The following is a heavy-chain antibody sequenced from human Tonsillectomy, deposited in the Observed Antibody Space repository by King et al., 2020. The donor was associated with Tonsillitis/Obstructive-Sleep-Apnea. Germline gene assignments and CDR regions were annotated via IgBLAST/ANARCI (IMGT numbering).Heavy chain of an antibody. D-gene: IGHD3-10*01. CDR1: GFIFNTYV. Sequence: VQLVESGGGVVQPGGSLRLSCAASGFIFNTYVMHWVRQAPGKGLEWVAVIWSDGSNKYYADSVKGRFTISRDNSKNTSYLQMNSLRADDTAVYYCAREVGRSYYFDYWGQGTLVTVSS. J-gene: IGHJ4*02. V-gene: IGHV3-33*01. CDR2: IWSDGSNK. CDR3: AREVGRSYYFDY.